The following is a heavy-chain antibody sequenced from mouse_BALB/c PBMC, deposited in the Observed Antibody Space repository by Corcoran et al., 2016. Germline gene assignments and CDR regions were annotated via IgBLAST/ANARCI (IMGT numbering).Heavy chain of an antibody. CDR1: GYTFTNYG. CDR2: INTYTGEP. Sequence: QIQLVQSGPELKKPGETVKISCKASGYTFTNYGMNWVKQAPGKGLKWMGWINTYTGEPTYADDFKGRFAFSLETSASTAYLQINNLKNEDMATYFCARFDGYYAMDYWGQGTSVTVS. J-gene: IGHJ4*01. CDR3: ARFDGYYAMDY. V-gene: IGHV9-1*02. D-gene: IGHD2-3*01.